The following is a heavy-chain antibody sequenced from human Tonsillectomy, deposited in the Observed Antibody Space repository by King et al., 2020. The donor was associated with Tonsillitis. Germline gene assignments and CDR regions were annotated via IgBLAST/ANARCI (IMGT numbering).Heavy chain of an antibody. V-gene: IGHV3-11*01. CDR3: AKDSGRREKGYYSDP. Sequence: VQLVESGGGLAKAGGSLGLSCAASGFTFRDYYISWIRHAPGKGLEWVLYITNSGSPIYYSDPVKGRFTISRENAKKSVYLEMNSLSADDTAGYYVAKDSGRREKGYYSDPWGPGVLVAVSS. CDR1: GFTFRDYY. J-gene: IGHJ5*02. D-gene: IGHD3-10*01. CDR2: ITNSGSPI.